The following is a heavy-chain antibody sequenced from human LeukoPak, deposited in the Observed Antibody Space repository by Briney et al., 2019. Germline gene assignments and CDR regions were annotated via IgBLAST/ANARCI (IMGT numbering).Heavy chain of an antibody. CDR3: ARHSTIRNFDY. CDR2: IYYSGST. CDR1: GGSISSYY. J-gene: IGHJ4*02. Sequence: PSETLSLTCTVSGGSISSYYWSWIRQPPGKGLEWIGYIYYSGSTNYNPSLKSRVTISVDTSKNQFSLRLSSVTAADTAFYYCARHSTIRNFDYWGQGTLVTVSS. D-gene: IGHD5-12*01. V-gene: IGHV4-59*08.